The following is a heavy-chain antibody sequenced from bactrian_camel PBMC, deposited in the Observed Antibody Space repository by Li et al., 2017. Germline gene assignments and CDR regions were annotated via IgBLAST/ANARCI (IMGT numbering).Heavy chain of an antibody. CDR1: GFTFSNNC. CDR3: AFGMSWYFPY. Sequence: LSCAASGFTFSNNCMYWVRQAPGKGLEWVSSISTGGGITSYADSVKGRFTISRDNTKNMLYLQMNSLKPEDTALYYCAFGMSWYFPYWGQGTQVTVS. J-gene: IGHJ4*01. V-gene: IGHV3S1*01. CDR2: ISTGGGIT. D-gene: IGHD6*01.